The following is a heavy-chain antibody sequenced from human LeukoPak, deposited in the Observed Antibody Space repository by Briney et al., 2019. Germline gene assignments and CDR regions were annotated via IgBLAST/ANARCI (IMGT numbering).Heavy chain of an antibody. J-gene: IGHJ4*02. Sequence: ASVKVSCKASGGTFSSYAISWVRQAPGQGLEWMGGIIPIFGTANYAQKFQGRVTITADKSTSTAYLELSSLRSADPAVYYCATEGKMVRGVYTDYWGQGTLVTVPS. D-gene: IGHD3-10*01. CDR3: ATEGKMVRGVYTDY. CDR1: GGTFSSYA. V-gene: IGHV1-69*06. CDR2: IIPIFGTA.